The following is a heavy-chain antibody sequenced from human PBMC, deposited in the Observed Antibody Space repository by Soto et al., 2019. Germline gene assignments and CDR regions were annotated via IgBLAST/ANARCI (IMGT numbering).Heavy chain of an antibody. J-gene: IGHJ6*02. CDR3: VKGRKAAAGTLKSVGMDV. D-gene: IGHD6-13*01. CDR2: ISGNGGTT. V-gene: IGHV3-64D*06. Sequence: GGSLRLSCSASGFTFNTYALHWVRQAPGKGLEYVSAISGNGGTTYYSDSVKGRFTVSRDNSKNTLYLQMSSLGVEDMAVYYCVKGRKAAAGTLKSVGMDVWGQVTTVTVSS. CDR1: GFTFNTYA.